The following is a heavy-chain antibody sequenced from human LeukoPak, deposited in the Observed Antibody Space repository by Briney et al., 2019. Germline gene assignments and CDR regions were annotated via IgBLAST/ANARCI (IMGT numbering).Heavy chain of an antibody. CDR3: AREIRQYSSGWYQDY. CDR2: ISSSSSYI. CDR1: GFTFSSYS. D-gene: IGHD6-19*01. J-gene: IGHJ4*02. Sequence: GGSLSLSCAASGFTFSSYSMNWVRQAPGKGLEWVSSISSSSSYIYYADSVKGRFTISRDNAKNSLYLQMNSLRAEDTAVYYCAREIRQYSSGWYQDYCGQGTLVTVSS. V-gene: IGHV3-21*01.